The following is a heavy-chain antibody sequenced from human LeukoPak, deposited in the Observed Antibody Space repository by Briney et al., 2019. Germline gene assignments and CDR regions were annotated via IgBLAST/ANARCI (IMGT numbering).Heavy chain of an antibody. CDR2: INPNSGGT. V-gene: IGHV1-2*02. CDR1: GYTFTGYY. Sequence: ASVKVSCKASGYTFTGYYMHWVRQAAGQGLEWMGWINPNSGGTNYAQKFQGRVTMTRDTSISTAYMELSRLRSDDTAVYYCARGPPLKAFGFDSWGQGTLVTVSS. CDR3: ARGPPLKAFGFDS. J-gene: IGHJ5*02.